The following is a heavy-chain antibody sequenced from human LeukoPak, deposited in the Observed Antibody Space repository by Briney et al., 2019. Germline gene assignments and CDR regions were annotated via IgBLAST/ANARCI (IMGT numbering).Heavy chain of an antibody. D-gene: IGHD3-3*01. J-gene: IGHJ5*02. CDR2: INSDGSNT. CDR1: GFAFSSHW. V-gene: IGHV3-74*01. Sequence: GGSLRLSCAASGFAFSSHWMHWVRQVPEKGLVWLSRINSDGSNTIYADSVEGRFTISRDNVKNTLYLQMNSLRAEDTAVYYCARLFWSGYYLGFDPWGQGTLVTVSS. CDR3: ARLFWSGYYLGFDP.